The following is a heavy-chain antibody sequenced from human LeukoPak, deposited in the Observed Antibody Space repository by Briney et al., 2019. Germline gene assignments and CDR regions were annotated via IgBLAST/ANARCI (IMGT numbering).Heavy chain of an antibody. V-gene: IGHV3-23*01. D-gene: IGHD6-19*01. CDR1: GFTFSSYA. CDR3: AKGGIAVAGTFPILLFDY. CDR2: ISGSGGST. Sequence: PGGSLRLSCAASGFTFSSYAMSWVRQAPGKGLEWVSAISGSGGSTYYADSVKGRFTISRDNSKNTLYLRMNSLRAEDTAVYYCAKGGIAVAGTFPILLFDYWGQGTLVTVSS. J-gene: IGHJ4*02.